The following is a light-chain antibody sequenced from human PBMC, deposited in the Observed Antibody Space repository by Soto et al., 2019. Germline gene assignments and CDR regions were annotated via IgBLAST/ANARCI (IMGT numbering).Light chain of an antibody. J-gene: IGKJ2*01. CDR3: QQYSSYPYT. CDR1: QSISGW. CDR2: DAS. V-gene: IGKV1-5*01. Sequence: DIQMTQSPSTLSASVGETVSITCRASQSISGWMAWYQQKPGKVPKLLIFDASSLESGVPSRFSGSVSGTIFTLTISGLQPGDFATYYCQQYSSYPYTFGQGTKMEI.